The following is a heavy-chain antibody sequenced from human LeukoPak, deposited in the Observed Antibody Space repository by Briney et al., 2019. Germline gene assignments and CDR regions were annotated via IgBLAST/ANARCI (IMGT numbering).Heavy chain of an antibody. CDR1: GFIFNGYS. Sequence: GGSLRLPCAASGFIFNGYSMHWIRQAPGKGLEWVAVISYDGSNAYYEDSVKGRFTISRDNSKYTVDLQMNSLRPEDTAVYYCAAEGSLYYYDFWGKGTLVTVSS. CDR3: AAEGSLYYYDF. J-gene: IGHJ4*02. V-gene: IGHV3-30*03. D-gene: IGHD2-8*01. CDR2: ISYDGSNA.